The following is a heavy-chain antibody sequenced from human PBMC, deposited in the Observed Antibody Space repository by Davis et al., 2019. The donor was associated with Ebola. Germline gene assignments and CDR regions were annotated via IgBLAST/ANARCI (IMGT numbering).Heavy chain of an antibody. V-gene: IGHV1-2*04. CDR3: AREGYCSGGSCYHFDY. Sequence: ASVNVSCKASGYTFTGYYMHWVRQAPGQGLEWMGWINPNSCGTNYAQKFQGWVTMTRDTSISTAYMELSRLRSDDTAVYYCAREGYCSGGSCYHFDYWGQGTLVTVSS. J-gene: IGHJ4*02. CDR2: INPNSCGT. D-gene: IGHD2-15*01. CDR1: GYTFTGYY.